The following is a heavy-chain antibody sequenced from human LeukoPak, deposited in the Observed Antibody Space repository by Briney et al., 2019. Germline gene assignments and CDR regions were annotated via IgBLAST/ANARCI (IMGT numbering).Heavy chain of an antibody. D-gene: IGHD4/OR15-4a*01. Sequence: PSETLSLTCTVSRGSISSYYWGWIRQPPGKGLEWIGSIYHSGSTYYNPSLKSRVTISVDTSKNQFSLKLSSVTAADTAVYYCARANYSSYYYYYMDVWGKGTTVTVSS. CDR1: RGSISSYY. CDR2: IYHSGST. J-gene: IGHJ6*03. CDR3: ARANYSSYYYYYMDV. V-gene: IGHV4-38-2*02.